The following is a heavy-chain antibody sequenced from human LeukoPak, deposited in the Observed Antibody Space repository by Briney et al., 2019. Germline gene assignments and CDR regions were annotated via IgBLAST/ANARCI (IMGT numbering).Heavy chain of an antibody. J-gene: IGHJ4*02. CDR1: GYTFTSYD. D-gene: IGHD1-26*01. Sequence: ASVKVSCKASGYTFTSYDINWVRQATGQGLEWMGWMNPNSGNTGYAQKFQGRVTMTRDTSTSTVYMELSSLRSEDTAVYYCARDRWELPILYYWGQGTLVTVSS. CDR2: MNPNSGNT. CDR3: ARDRWELPILYY. V-gene: IGHV1-8*01.